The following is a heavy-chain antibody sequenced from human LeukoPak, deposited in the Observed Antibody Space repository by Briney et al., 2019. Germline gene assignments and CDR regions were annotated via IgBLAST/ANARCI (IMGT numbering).Heavy chain of an antibody. J-gene: IGHJ4*02. Sequence: SETLSLTCTVSGGSISSSSYYWGWIRQPPGKGLEWIGSIYYSGSTYYNPSLKSRVTISVDTSKNQFSLKLSSVTAADTAVYYCASNYGDEFAIDYWGQGTLVTVSS. CDR3: ASNYGDEFAIDY. CDR2: IYYSGST. V-gene: IGHV4-39*07. CDR1: GGSISSSSYY. D-gene: IGHD4-17*01.